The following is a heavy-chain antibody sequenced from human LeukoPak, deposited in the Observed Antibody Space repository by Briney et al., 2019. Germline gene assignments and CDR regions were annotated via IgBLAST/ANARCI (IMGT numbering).Heavy chain of an antibody. J-gene: IGHJ3*02. CDR3: ARGWSRQLSLSDAFDI. CDR1: GYTFTSYG. Sequence: ASVKVSCKASGYTFTSYGISWVRQAPGQGLEWMGWISAYNGNTNYAQKLQGRVTMTTDTSTSTAYMELSSLRSEDTAVYYCARGWSRQLSLSDAFDIWGQGTMVTVSS. CDR2: ISAYNGNT. V-gene: IGHV1-18*01. D-gene: IGHD6-13*01.